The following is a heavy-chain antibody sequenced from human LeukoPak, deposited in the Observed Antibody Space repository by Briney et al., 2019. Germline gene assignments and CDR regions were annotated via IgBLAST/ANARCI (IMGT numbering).Heavy chain of an antibody. CDR2: INHSGST. CDR3: ARARGGYSYGYHY. D-gene: IGHD5-18*01. V-gene: IGHV4-34*01. CDR1: GGSFSDYY. J-gene: IGHJ4*02. Sequence: PSETLSLTCAVYGGSFSDYYWSWIRQPPGKGLEWIGEINHSGSTNYNPSLKSRVTISVDTSKNQFSLKLSSVTAADTAVYYCARARGGYSYGYHYWGQGTLVTVSS.